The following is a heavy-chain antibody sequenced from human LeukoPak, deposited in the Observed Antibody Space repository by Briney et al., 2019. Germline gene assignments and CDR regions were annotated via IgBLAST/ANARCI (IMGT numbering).Heavy chain of an antibody. Sequence: GASVKVSCKASGYSFTNFYIHWVRQAPGQGLEWMGIINTSGGSTNYAQKFQGRVTMTSDTSASTVYLDLSRLRSEDTAIYYCARDKSSTNWLDSWGQGTLVTVSS. J-gene: IGHJ5*01. CDR3: ARDKSSTNWLDS. V-gene: IGHV1-46*01. CDR1: GYSFTNFY. CDR2: INTSGGST. D-gene: IGHD3-10*01.